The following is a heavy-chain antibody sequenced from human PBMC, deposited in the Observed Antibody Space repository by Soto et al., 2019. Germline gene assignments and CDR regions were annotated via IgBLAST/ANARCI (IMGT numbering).Heavy chain of an antibody. V-gene: IGHV3-53*01. D-gene: IGHD6-19*01. Sequence: EVQLVESEGGLIHPGGSLRLSCAASGFTVSNTYMSWVRQAPGKGLEWVSVIYNDGSTYYADSVKGRFTISRDSSKNTLYLQMNSLRAEDTAVYYCARDFCDSSGWYCAFDIWGQGTMVTVSS. CDR3: ARDFCDSSGWYCAFDI. CDR2: IYNDGST. J-gene: IGHJ3*02. CDR1: GFTVSNTY.